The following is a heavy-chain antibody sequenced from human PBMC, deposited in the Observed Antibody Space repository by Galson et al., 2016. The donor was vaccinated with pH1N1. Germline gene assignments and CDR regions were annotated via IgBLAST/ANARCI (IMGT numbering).Heavy chain of an antibody. CDR2: IKQDGSEK. D-gene: IGHD4-17*01. Sequence: SLRLSCAASGFSLSMYWMSWVRQAPGKGLEWLASIKQDGSEKYYVDSVKGRFTISRDNSKNSMYLQMNSLRAEDTALYYCARDHVYGDYFERFFDLWGRGTLVTVSS. J-gene: IGHJ2*01. V-gene: IGHV3-7*01. CDR3: ARDHVYGDYFERFFDL. CDR1: GFSLSMYW.